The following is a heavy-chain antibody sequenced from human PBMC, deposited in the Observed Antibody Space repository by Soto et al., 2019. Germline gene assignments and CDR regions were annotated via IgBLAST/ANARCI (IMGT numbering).Heavy chain of an antibody. J-gene: IGHJ6*02. CDR1: GYTFTGYY. Sequence: ASVKVSCKASGYTFTGYYMHWVRQAPGQGLEWMGWINPNSGGTNYAQKFQGRVTMTRDTSISTAYMELGRLRSDDTAVYYCASVGSSPQPLYYYYYGMDVWGQGTTVTVSS. CDR2: INPNSGGT. V-gene: IGHV1-2*02. CDR3: ASVGSSPQPLYYYYYGMDV. D-gene: IGHD6-6*01.